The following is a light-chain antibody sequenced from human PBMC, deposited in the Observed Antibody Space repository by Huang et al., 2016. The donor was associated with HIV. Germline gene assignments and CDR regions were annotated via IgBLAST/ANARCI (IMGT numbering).Light chain of an antibody. CDR1: QNVNTD. CDR2: GAS. CDR3: QQYNNWPPLT. Sequence: EVVITQSPAILSVSPGERATLSCRASQNVNTDLAWYKHNPGQAPRLLIYGASTRATGIPARCSGNGSETEFTLTISSLQSEDFASYYCQQYNNWPPLTFGGGTKVEIK. V-gene: IGKV3-15*01. J-gene: IGKJ4*01.